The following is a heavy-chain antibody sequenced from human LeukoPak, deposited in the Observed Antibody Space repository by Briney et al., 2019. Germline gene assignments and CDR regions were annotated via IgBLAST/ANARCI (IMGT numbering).Heavy chain of an antibody. J-gene: IGHJ4*02. V-gene: IGHV3-11*01. CDR1: GFTFSDYY. CDR2: ISSSGSTI. D-gene: IGHD6-19*01. CDR3: AKDPYSSPYYGPGY. Sequence: GGSLRLSCAASGFTFSDYYMSWIRQAPGKGLEWVSYISSSGSTIYYADSVKGRFTISRDNAKNSLYLQMNSLRADDTAVYYCAKDPYSSPYYGPGYLGQGTLVTVSS.